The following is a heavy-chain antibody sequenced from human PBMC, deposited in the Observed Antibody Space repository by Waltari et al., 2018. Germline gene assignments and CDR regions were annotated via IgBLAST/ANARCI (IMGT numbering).Heavy chain of an antibody. CDR2: SYHSGST. Sequence: QVQLQESGPGLVKPSETLSLTCAVSGYSISSGYSWVWIRQPPGQGLWWIGSSYHSGSTYYNPSLKRRVTISVDTSKNQFSLKLSSVTAADTAVYYCAREGISIAAAGTGLYYYYYYGMDVWGQGTTVTVSS. V-gene: IGHV4-38-2*02. D-gene: IGHD6-13*01. CDR3: AREGISIAAAGTGLYYYYYYGMDV. J-gene: IGHJ6*02. CDR1: GYSISSGYS.